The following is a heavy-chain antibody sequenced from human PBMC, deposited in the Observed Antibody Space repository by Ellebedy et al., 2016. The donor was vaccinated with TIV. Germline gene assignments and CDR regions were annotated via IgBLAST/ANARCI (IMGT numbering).Heavy chain of an antibody. CDR3: ASSSTSPLGH. CDR2: IGYDGSRK. CDR1: GFPFAYYG. V-gene: IGHV3-30*02. J-gene: IGHJ4*02. D-gene: IGHD2-2*01. Sequence: PGGSLRLSCAASGFPFAYYGMHWVRQAPGGGLAWVAFIGYDGSRKHYADSVRGRFAISKDNSKNTLYLQMNSLRSDDTAVYYCASSSTSPLGHWGQGTLVTVSS.